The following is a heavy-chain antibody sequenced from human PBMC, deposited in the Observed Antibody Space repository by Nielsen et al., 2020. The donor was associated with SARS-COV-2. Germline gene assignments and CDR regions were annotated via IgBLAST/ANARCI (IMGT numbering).Heavy chain of an antibody. CDR1: GFTFNIYA. CDR2: VSASGGST. Sequence: GSLRLSCAASGFTFNIYAMAWVRRIPGRGLQWVTGVSASGGSTYYTDSVKGRFSISRDNSKNTLFLQMHSLRVEDTAVYYCAKDGVVRGDALDLWGQGTMVTVSS. J-gene: IGHJ3*01. V-gene: IGHV3-23*01. D-gene: IGHD3-10*01. CDR3: AKDGVVRGDALDL.